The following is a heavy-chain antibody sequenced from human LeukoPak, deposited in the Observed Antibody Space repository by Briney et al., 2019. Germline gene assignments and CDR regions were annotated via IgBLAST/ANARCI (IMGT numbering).Heavy chain of an antibody. V-gene: IGHV1-18*04. D-gene: IGHD3-10*01. J-gene: IGHJ5*02. Sequence: ASAKDSSKPPGYTLTSYGISWGRQAPGQGLEWMGWIIAYNGNTNYAQKPQGRVTMTTDTSTRTAYMELRSLRSDDTAVYYCARVRGVRRFDPWGQGTLVTVSS. CDR1: GYTLTSYG. CDR3: ARVRGVRRFDP. CDR2: IIAYNGNT.